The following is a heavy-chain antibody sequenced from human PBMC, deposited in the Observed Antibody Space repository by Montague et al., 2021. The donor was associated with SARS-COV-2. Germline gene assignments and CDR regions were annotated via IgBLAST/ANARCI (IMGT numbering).Heavy chain of an antibody. Sequence: SLRLSCAASGFTFSSYEMNWVRQAPGKGLEWVSYISSSGSTIYYADSVKGRFTISRDNAKNTLYLQMNSLRAEDTAVYYCARQLGYYYSMDVWGQGTTVTVSS. CDR2: ISSSGSTI. CDR1: GFTFSSYE. D-gene: IGHD3-10*01. CDR3: ARQLGYYYSMDV. J-gene: IGHJ6*02. V-gene: IGHV3-48*03.